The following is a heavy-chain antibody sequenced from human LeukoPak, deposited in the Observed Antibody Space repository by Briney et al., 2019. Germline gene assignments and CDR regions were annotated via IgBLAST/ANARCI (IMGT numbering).Heavy chain of an antibody. D-gene: IGHD3-3*01. CDR2: IIPILGIA. Sequence: GASVKVSCKASGGTFSSYAISWVRQAPGQGLEWMGRIIPILGIANYAQKFQGRVTITADKSTSTAYMELSSLRSEDTAVYYCDILLFGVVISWGQGTLVTVSS. CDR3: DILLFGVVIS. CDR1: GGTFSSYA. J-gene: IGHJ4*02. V-gene: IGHV1-69*04.